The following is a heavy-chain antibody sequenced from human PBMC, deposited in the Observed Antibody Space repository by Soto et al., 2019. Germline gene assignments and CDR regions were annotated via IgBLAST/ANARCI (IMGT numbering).Heavy chain of an antibody. CDR1: GYSFTSYW. Sequence: GESLKISCKGSGYSFTSYWIGWVRQMPGKGLEWMGIIYPSDSYTSYSPSFQGHVTISADKSISTAYLQWSSLKASDTAMYYCARDTDSSSWYVFYYYYGMDVWGQGTTVTVSS. CDR3: ARDTDSSSWYVFYYYYGMDV. CDR2: IYPSDSYT. J-gene: IGHJ6*02. V-gene: IGHV5-51*01. D-gene: IGHD6-13*01.